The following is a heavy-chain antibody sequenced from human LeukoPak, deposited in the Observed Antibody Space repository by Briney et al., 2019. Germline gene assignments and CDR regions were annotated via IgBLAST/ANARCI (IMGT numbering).Heavy chain of an antibody. V-gene: IGHV3-30-3*01. CDR3: AKEPTAMVYDY. J-gene: IGHJ4*02. CDR1: GFTFSSYA. D-gene: IGHD5-18*01. Sequence: PGRSLRLSCAASGFTFSSYAMHWVRQAPGKGLEWVAVISYDGSNKYYADSVKGRFTISRDNSKNTLYLQMNSLRAEDTAVYYCAKEPTAMVYDYWGQGTLVTVSS. CDR2: ISYDGSNK.